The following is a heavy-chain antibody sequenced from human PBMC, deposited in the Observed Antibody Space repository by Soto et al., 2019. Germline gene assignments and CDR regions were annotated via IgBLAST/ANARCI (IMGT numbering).Heavy chain of an antibody. D-gene: IGHD2-2*03. CDR2: IFYNGST. V-gene: IGHV4-59*08. CDR3: ARHGWQVLPFFDF. CDR1: GASISPYY. Sequence: LSLTCAVSGASISPYYWSWIRQSPGKGLEWIGFIFYNGSTNYNPTLKNRIAISVDTSKNQFSLKLNSVTAADTAVYYCARHGWQVLPFFDFWGHGSLVTVSS. J-gene: IGHJ4*01.